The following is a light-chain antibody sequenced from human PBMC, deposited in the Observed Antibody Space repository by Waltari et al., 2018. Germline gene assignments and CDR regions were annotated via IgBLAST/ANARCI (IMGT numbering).Light chain of an antibody. V-gene: IGLV1-47*01. CDR1: HSNLGSNY. J-gene: IGLJ1*01. Sequence: QSVLTQPPSASENPGQRVTISCSGSHSNLGSNYLYWYQQLPGSAPKLLIYRNNLRPSGVPDRFSASKYGTLASLVISGLRSEDEGVYYCASWDESHYVFGGGTTVTVL. CDR3: ASWDESHYV. CDR2: RNN.